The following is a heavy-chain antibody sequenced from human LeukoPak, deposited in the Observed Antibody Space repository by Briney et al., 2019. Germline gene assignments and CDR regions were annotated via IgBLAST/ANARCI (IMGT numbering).Heavy chain of an antibody. Sequence: GALRLSCSASGFTFSHFWMSWVRQAPGKGLEWVATIKQDGSEKSYVDSVKGRFTISRDNAKNSLYLQMDSLRAEDTAVYYCARDRGYSYGYNFAYGGQGALATVSS. CDR1: GFTFSHFW. J-gene: IGHJ4*02. CDR3: ARDRGYSYGYNFAY. V-gene: IGHV3-7*03. CDR2: IKQDGSEK. D-gene: IGHD5-18*01.